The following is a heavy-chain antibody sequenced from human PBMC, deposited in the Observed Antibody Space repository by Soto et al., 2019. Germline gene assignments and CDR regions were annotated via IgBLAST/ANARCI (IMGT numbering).Heavy chain of an antibody. Sequence: QVQLVESGGGVVKPGRSLRLSCAASGFTFSSYAMHWVRQAPGKGLEWVAVISCDGSNKYYADSVKGRFTISRDNSKNTLYLQMNSLRAEDTAVYYCARVWVRATTGYCDYWGQGTLVTVSS. D-gene: IGHD1-26*01. CDR2: ISCDGSNK. J-gene: IGHJ4*02. CDR1: GFTFSSYA. V-gene: IGHV3-30*04. CDR3: ARVWVRATTGYCDY.